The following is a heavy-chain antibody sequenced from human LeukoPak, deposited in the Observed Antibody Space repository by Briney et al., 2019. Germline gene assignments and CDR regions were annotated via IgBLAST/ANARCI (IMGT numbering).Heavy chain of an antibody. J-gene: IGHJ4*02. CDR3: ARGGYDILTGYYSLGL. CDR1: GYTFTGYY. Sequence: VASVKASCKASGYTFTGYYMHWVRQAPGQGLEWMGWINPNSGGTNYAQKFQGRVTMTRDTSISTAYMELSRLRSDDTAVYYCARGGYDILTGYYSLGLWGQGTLVTVSS. CDR2: INPNSGGT. V-gene: IGHV1-2*02. D-gene: IGHD3-9*01.